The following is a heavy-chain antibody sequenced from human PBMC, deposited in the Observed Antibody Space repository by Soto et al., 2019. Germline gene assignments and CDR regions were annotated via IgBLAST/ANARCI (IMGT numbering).Heavy chain of an antibody. J-gene: IGHJ4*02. CDR3: AKGNIGHYFDY. Sequence: QPGGSLRLSCAASGFTFSSYAMTWVRQAPGQGLEWVSAITYNSDTTYYADSVKGRFTISRDNSKNTLYLEMNSLRAEDTAIYYCAKGNIGHYFDYWGQGSVVTVSS. CDR1: GFTFSSYA. CDR2: ITYNSDTT. V-gene: IGHV3-23*01. D-gene: IGHD2-15*01.